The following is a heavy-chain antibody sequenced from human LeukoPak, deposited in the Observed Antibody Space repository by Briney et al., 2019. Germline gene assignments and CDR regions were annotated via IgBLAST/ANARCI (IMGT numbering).Heavy chain of an antibody. CDR2: IYYSGST. V-gene: IGHV4-39*07. J-gene: IGHJ6*03. CDR1: GGSISSSSYY. CDR3: ARDGPYYYYYYMDV. Sequence: SETLSLTCTVSGGSISSSSYYWGWIRQPPGKGLEWIGSIYYSGSTYYNPSLKNRVTISVDTSKNQFSLKLSSVTAADTAVYYCARDGPYYYYYYMDVWGKGTTVTVSS.